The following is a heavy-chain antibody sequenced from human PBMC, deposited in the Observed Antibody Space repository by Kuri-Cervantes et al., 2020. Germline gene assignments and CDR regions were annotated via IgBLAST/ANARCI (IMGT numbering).Heavy chain of an antibody. V-gene: IGHV4-59*01. CDR3: ARITMIVVPPSDAFDI. J-gene: IGHJ3*02. CDR2: IYYSGST. Sequence: SETLSLTFTVSGSSISSYYWSWIRQPPGKGLEWIGYIYYSGSTNYNPSLKSRVTISVDTSKNQFSLKLSSVTAADTAVYYCARITMIVVPPSDAFDIWGQGTMVTVSS. CDR1: GSSISSYY. D-gene: IGHD3-22*01.